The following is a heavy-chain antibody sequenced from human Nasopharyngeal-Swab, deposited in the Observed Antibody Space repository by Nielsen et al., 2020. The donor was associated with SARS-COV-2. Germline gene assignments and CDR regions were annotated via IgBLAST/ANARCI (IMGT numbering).Heavy chain of an antibody. D-gene: IGHD3-22*01. J-gene: IGHJ3*02. Sequence: WIRQPPGKGLEWVSTIGFRADDTHYVDSVEGRFTVSRDDSKSTLYLQMNSLRAEDTAVYYCARDLSYYDSVGAFDIWGQGTMVTVSS. V-gene: IGHV3-23*01. CDR3: ARDLSYYDSVGAFDI. CDR2: IGFRADDT.